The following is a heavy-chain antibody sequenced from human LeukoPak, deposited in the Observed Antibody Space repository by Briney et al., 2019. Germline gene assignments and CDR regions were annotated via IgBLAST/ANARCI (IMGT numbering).Heavy chain of an antibody. D-gene: IGHD4-17*01. CDR2: ISSSTSYV. CDR3: ARAGGSTVSHSDY. V-gene: IGHV3-21*01. J-gene: IGHJ4*02. CDR1: GFTFSSYS. Sequence: GGSLRLSCAASGFTFSSYSMNWIRQAPGKRLEWVSSISSSTSYVYYADSVKGRFTISKDNAKNSLYLQMNSLRAEDTAVYYCARAGGSTVSHSDYWGQGTLVTASS.